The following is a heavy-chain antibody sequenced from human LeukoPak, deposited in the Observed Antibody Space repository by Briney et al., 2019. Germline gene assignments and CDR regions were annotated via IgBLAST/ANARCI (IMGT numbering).Heavy chain of an antibody. CDR2: MNPNSGNT. D-gene: IGHD3-10*01. CDR3: ARASMVRGVILYYYYYYMDV. Sequence: GASVKVSCKASGYTFTSYDINWVRQATGQGLEWMGWMNPNSGNTGYAQKFQGRVTMTRNTSISTAYMELSSLRSEDTAVYYCARASMVRGVILYYYYYYMDVWGKGTKVTISS. CDR1: GYTFTSYD. V-gene: IGHV1-8*01. J-gene: IGHJ6*03.